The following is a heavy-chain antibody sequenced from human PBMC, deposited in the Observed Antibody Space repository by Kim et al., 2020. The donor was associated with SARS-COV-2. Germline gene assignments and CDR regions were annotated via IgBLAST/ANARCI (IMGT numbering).Heavy chain of an antibody. CDR1: GFTFSDHY. V-gene: IGHV3-72*01. CDR3: ARGGYSYGLGYYFDY. CDR2: TRNKANSYTT. Sequence: GGSLRLSCAASGFTFSDHYMDWVRQAPGKGLEWVGRTRNKANSYTTEYAASVKGRFTISRDDSKNSLYLQMNSLKTEDTAVYYCARGGYSYGLGYYFDYWGQGTLVTVSS. D-gene: IGHD5-18*01. J-gene: IGHJ4*02.